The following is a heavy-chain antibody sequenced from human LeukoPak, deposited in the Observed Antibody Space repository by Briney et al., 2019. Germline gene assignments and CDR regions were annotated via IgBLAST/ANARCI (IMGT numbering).Heavy chain of an antibody. D-gene: IGHD3-22*01. CDR2: MYYSGST. J-gene: IGHJ3*02. CDR3: ARHAYYYDRSGSYEAFDI. Sequence: PSETLSLTCTVSGGSISSSSYYWSWIRQPPGKGLEWIGSMYYSGSTNYKPSLKSRVTISVDTSKNQFSLKLSSVTAADTAVYYCARHAYYYDRSGSYEAFDIWGQGTMVTASS. CDR1: GGSISSSSYY. V-gene: IGHV4-61*05.